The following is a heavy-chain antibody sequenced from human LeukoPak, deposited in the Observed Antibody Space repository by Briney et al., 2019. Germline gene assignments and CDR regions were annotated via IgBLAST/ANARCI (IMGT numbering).Heavy chain of an antibody. D-gene: IGHD5-24*01. CDR3: ARDGEMATMGWFDP. J-gene: IGHJ5*02. V-gene: IGHV3-21*01. CDR1: GFTFSSYS. CDR2: ISSSSSYI. Sequence: PGGSLRLSCAASGFTFSSYSMNWVRQAPGKGLEWVSSISSSSSYIYYADSVKGRFTISRDNAKNSLYLQMNSLRAEDTAVYYCARDGEMATMGWFDPWGQGTLDTVPS.